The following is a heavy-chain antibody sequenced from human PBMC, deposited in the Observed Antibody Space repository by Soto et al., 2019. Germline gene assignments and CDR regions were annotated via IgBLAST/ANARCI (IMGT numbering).Heavy chain of an antibody. CDR3: ASCYFSVGSSYPCCHFDP. CDR1: GYSFNDYG. D-gene: IGHD2-15*01. CDR2: IGPYEGVT. V-gene: IGHV1-18*01. Sequence: QVQLEQSGAEVKKPGASVRVSCKASGYSFNDYGMSWVRQAPGQGLEWMGWIGPYEGVTNHAQTFQGRVTMTVDTSSSSLAGELRSLWADDTSFFYCASCYFSVGSSYPCCHFDPWGPGTL. J-gene: IGHJ2*01.